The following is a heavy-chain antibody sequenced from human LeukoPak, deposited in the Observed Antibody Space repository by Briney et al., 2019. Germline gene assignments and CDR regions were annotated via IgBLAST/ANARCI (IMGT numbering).Heavy chain of an antibody. CDR2: IYTSGST. D-gene: IGHD3-10*01. CDR3: ARDQQLLWFGGLLNWFDP. V-gene: IGHV4-61*02. CDR1: GGSISSGSYY. J-gene: IGHJ5*02. Sequence: PSETLSLTCTVSGGSISSGSYYWSWIRQPAGKGLEWIGRIYTSGSTNYNPSLKSRVTISVDTSKNQFSLKLSSVTAADTAVYYCARDQQLLWFGGLLNWFDPWGQGTLVTVSS.